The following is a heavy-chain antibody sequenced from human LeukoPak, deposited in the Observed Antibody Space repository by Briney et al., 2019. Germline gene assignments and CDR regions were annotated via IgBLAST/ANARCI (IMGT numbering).Heavy chain of an antibody. D-gene: IGHD6-13*01. Sequence: GGSLRLSCAASGFTFSTYAMTWVRQAPGKGLEWVSGISGSGDSTYYADSVKGRFTISRDNPKNTLYLQMNSLRAEDTAVYYCAKDRSDSSTWYAGSHWGQGTLVTVSS. V-gene: IGHV3-23*01. CDR2: ISGSGDST. J-gene: IGHJ4*02. CDR1: GFTFSTYA. CDR3: AKDRSDSSTWYAGSH.